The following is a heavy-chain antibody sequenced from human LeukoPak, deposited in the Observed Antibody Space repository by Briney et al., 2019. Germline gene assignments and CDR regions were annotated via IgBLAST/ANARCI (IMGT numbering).Heavy chain of an antibody. V-gene: IGHV4-59*01. CDR1: GGSISSYY. J-gene: IGHJ2*01. D-gene: IGHD1-14*01. Sequence: SETLSLTCKVSGGSISSYYWSWIRQPPGKGLEWIGDIYYSGSTNYNPSLKSRVTILVDTSKNQFSLKLSSVTAADTAVYYCARDHGIVLRYFDLWGRGTLVTVSS. CDR3: ARDHGIVLRYFDL. CDR2: IYYSGST.